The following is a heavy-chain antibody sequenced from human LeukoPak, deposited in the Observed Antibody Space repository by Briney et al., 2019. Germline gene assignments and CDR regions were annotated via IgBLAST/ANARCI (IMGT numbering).Heavy chain of an antibody. Sequence: SETLSLTCTVSGYSISSGYYWGWIRQPPGKGLEWIGSIYHSGSTYYNPSLKSRVTISVDTSKNQFSLKLSSVTAADTAVYYCARPYDILTGYEEAFDYWGQGTLVTVSS. CDR2: IYHSGST. D-gene: IGHD3-9*01. CDR1: GYSISSGYY. J-gene: IGHJ4*02. CDR3: ARPYDILTGYEEAFDY. V-gene: IGHV4-38-2*02.